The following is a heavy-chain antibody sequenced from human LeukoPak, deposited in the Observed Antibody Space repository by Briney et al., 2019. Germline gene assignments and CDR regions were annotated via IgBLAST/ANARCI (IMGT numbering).Heavy chain of an antibody. Sequence: GGSLRLSCAASGFTFSSYEMNWVRQAPGKGLEWVSYISSSGSTIYYADSVKGRFTISRDNAMNSLYLQMNSLRAGDTAVYYCARDHTAILYYYYGMDVWGQGTLVTVSS. CDR1: GFTFSSYE. D-gene: IGHD5-18*01. CDR2: ISSSGSTI. V-gene: IGHV3-48*03. J-gene: IGHJ6*02. CDR3: ARDHTAILYYYYGMDV.